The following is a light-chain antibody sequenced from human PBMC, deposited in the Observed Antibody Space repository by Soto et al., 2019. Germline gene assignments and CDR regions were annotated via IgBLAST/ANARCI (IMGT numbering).Light chain of an antibody. CDR3: QQRYSWPHT. CDR1: QSVSNC. Sequence: DILLTQSPATLSLSPGERATLSCWASQSVSNCLAWYQHKPGRPPRLLIYDIFNRATGTPTSFSGSGFGTNFTLSISSLDPEDFAVYYCQQRYSWPHTFGQGTKLEIK. V-gene: IGKV3-11*01. J-gene: IGKJ2*01. CDR2: DIF.